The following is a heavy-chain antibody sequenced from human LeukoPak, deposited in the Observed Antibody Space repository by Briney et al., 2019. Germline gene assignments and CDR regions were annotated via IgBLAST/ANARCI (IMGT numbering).Heavy chain of an antibody. J-gene: IGHJ5*02. V-gene: IGHV3-48*01. CDR3: ARGNWFDP. Sequence: GGSLRLSCAASGSTFNTYTMNWVRQAPGKGLEWVSYISGSSGIIDYADSVGGRFTISRDNAKNSLYLQMNSLRAEDTAVYYCARGNWFDPWGQGTLVTVSS. CDR2: ISGSSGII. CDR1: GSTFNTYT.